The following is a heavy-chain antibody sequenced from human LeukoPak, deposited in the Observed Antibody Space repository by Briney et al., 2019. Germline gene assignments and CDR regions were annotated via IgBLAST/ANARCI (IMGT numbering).Heavy chain of an antibody. CDR3: ARRRGGFGEGEFDY. Sequence: SETLSLTCTVSGVSISGFHWNWIRQPPRKELERVGYSHTGGSISSNPSLNSRVAFSMDTSKNQVSLRLNSVTATDTAVYYCARRRGGFGEGEFDYWGRGIPVTVST. V-gene: IGHV4-4*08. CDR1: GVSISGFH. CDR2: SHTGGSI. J-gene: IGHJ4*02. D-gene: IGHD3-10*01.